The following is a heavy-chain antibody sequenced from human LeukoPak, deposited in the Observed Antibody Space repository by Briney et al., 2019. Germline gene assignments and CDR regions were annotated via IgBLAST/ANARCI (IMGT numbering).Heavy chain of an antibody. CDR2: ISAYNGNT. Sequence: GASVTVSCKASGYTFTSYGISWVRQAPGQGLEWMGWISAYNGNTNYEQKLQGRVTMTTDTSTSTAYMELRSLRSDDTAVYYCARAPWFIDQFTPWGQGTLVTVSS. D-gene: IGHD3-10*01. V-gene: IGHV1-18*01. CDR3: ARAPWFIDQFTP. CDR1: GYTFTSYG. J-gene: IGHJ5*02.